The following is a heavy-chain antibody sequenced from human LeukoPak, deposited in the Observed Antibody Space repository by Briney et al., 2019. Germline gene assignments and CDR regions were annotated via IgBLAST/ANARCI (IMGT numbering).Heavy chain of an antibody. CDR1: GYIFTGYY. Sequence: ASVKVSCKASGYIFTGYYIHWVRQAPGQGLEWMGWITPNSGGTNYAQKFQGRVTMTRDTSISTAYMELSRLRSDDTAVYYCARGAGAYIFDYWGQGTLVTVSS. J-gene: IGHJ4*02. V-gene: IGHV1-2*02. CDR2: ITPNSGGT. CDR3: ARGAGAYIFDY. D-gene: IGHD6-19*01.